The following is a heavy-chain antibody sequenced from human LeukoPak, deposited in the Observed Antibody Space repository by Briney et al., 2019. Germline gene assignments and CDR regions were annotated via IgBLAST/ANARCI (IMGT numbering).Heavy chain of an antibody. CDR2: TYSGGNI. V-gene: IGHV3-66*01. J-gene: IGHJ4*02. CDR1: GFTVSGNY. Sequence: PGGSLRLSCAASGFTVSGNYMSWVRQAPGKGLEWVSVTYSGGNIYYADSVKGRFTISRDNSKNTLNLQMNSLRAEDTAVYYCARGSGGFSFDYWGQGTLVTVSS. D-gene: IGHD2-8*02. CDR3: ARGSGGFSFDY.